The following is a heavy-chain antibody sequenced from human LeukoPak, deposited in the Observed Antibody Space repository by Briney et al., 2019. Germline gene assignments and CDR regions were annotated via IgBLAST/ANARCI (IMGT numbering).Heavy chain of an antibody. D-gene: IGHD1-26*01. CDR1: GFTFSTSW. V-gene: IGHV3-7*01. CDR2: INQDGSEE. J-gene: IGHJ4*02. Sequence: GGSLRLSCVASGFTFSTSWMTWVRQAPGKGLEWVANINQDGSEEKYADSVKGRFTIFRDNTRNSVYLQMNRLRVDDTAVYYCARDPDEWEIHPNHWGRGTLVSVSS. CDR3: ARDPDEWEIHPNH.